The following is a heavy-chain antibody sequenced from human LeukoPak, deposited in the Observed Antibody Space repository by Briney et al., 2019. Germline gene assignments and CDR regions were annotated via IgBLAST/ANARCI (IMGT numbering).Heavy chain of an antibody. CDR1: GFTFSDYY. D-gene: IGHD2-15*01. CDR2: ISSSGSTI. Sequence: GGSLRLSCAASGFTFSDYYMSWIRQAPGKGLEWVSYISSSGSTIYYADSVKGRFTISRDTAKNSLYLQMNSLRAEDTAVYYCARDLDGCSGGSCYSNYYYYYGMDVWGQGTTVTVSS. V-gene: IGHV3-11*01. J-gene: IGHJ6*02. CDR3: ARDLDGCSGGSCYSNYYYYYGMDV.